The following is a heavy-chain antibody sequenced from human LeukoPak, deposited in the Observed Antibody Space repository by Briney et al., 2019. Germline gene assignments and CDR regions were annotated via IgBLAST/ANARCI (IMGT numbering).Heavy chain of an antibody. CDR3: ANTYDSSGYYGWFDP. J-gene: IGHJ5*02. CDR2: ISGSGGST. V-gene: IGHV3-23*01. Sequence: GGSLRLSCAASGFTFSSYAMSWVRQAPGKGLEWVSAISGSGGSTYYADSVKGRFTISRDNSKNTLYLQMNSLRAEDTAVYYCANTYDSSGYYGWFDPWGQGTLVTVSS. D-gene: IGHD3-22*01. CDR1: GFTFSSYA.